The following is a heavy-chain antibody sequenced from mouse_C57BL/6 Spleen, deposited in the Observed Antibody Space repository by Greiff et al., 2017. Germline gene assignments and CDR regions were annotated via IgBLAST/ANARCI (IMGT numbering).Heavy chain of an antibody. CDR2: IYPRSGNT. CDR3: APIYYGNYDGAMDY. Sequence: QVQLQQSGAELARPGASVKLSCKASGYTFTSYGISWVKQRTGQGLEWIGEIYPRSGNTYYNEKFKGKATLTADKSSSTAYMERRSLTSEDSAVYFCAPIYYGNYDGAMDYWGQGTSVTVSS. J-gene: IGHJ4*01. CDR1: GYTFTSYG. D-gene: IGHD2-1*01. V-gene: IGHV1-81*01.